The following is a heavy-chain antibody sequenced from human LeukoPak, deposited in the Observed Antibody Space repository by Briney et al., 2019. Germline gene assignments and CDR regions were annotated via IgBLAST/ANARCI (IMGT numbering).Heavy chain of an antibody. CDR2: INPNTGGT. CDR1: GYTFTGYY. J-gene: IGHJ4*02. CDR3: ARSWRFCSGDSCYPIDY. Sequence: ASVKVSCKASGYTFTGYYMHWVRQAPGQGLEWMGWINPNTGGTNYAQKFRGRVTMTRDTSISTAYMELSRLRSDDTAVYYCARSWRFCSGDSCYPIDYWGQGTLVTVSS. D-gene: IGHD2-15*01. V-gene: IGHV1-2*02.